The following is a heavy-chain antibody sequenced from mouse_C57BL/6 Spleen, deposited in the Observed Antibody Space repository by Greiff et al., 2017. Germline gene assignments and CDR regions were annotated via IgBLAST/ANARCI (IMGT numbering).Heavy chain of an antibody. CDR2: IYPGSGST. CDR1: GYTFTSYW. J-gene: IGHJ1*03. D-gene: IGHD2-1*01. Sequence: QVQLQQPGAELVKPGASVKMSCQASGYTFTSYWITWVKQRPGQGLEWIGDIYPGSGSTNYNEKFKSKATLTVDTSSSTAYKQLSRLTSEDSAVYYCARGNYGNLVGYIDVWGTGTTVTVSS. V-gene: IGHV1-55*01. CDR3: ARGNYGNLVGYIDV.